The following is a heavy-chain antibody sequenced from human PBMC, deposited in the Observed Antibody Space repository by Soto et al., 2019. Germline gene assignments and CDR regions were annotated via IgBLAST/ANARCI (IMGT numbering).Heavy chain of an antibody. D-gene: IGHD1-26*01. CDR3: AAKDVTWADFDF. J-gene: IGHJ4*02. CDR2: IVVGSGNT. Sequence: QTQLVQSGPEVKKPGTSVKVSCKASGFTFGSSAVQWVRQARGQSLEWIGWIVVGSGNTNYAQKFQERVTITRDMSTSTAYMEMSSLTSEDTGVYYCAAKDVTWADFDFWGQGTPVTVSS. CDR1: GFTFGSSA. V-gene: IGHV1-58*01.